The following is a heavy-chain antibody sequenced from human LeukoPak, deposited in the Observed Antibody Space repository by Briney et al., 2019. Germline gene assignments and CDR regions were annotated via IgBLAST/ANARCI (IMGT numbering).Heavy chain of an antibody. J-gene: IGHJ4*02. V-gene: IGHV3-7*01. CDR3: ARDKQVGATLLDC. CDR2: INQDGSEK. CDR1: GFTFSTYW. D-gene: IGHD1-26*01. Sequence: GGSLRLSCAASGFTFSTYWMSWVRQAPGKGLELVATINQDGSEKYYVDSVKGRFTISRDNAKHSLYLQIDSLRAEDTAMFHCARDKQVGATLLDCWGQGTLVTVSS.